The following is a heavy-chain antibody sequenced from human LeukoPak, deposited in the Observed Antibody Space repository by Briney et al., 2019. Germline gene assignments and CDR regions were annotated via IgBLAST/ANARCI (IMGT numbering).Heavy chain of an antibody. CDR1: GFTFSSYW. D-gene: IGHD6-13*01. CDR2: IKQDGSEK. CDR3: TRDSTIISSSWLNWFDP. Sequence: GGSLRLSCAASGFTFSSYWMSWVGQAPGKGLEGVANIKQDGSEKYYVDSVKGRFTISRDNAKNSLYLQMNSLRAEDTAVYYCTRDSTIISSSWLNWFDPWGQGTLVTVSS. V-gene: IGHV3-7*01. J-gene: IGHJ5*02.